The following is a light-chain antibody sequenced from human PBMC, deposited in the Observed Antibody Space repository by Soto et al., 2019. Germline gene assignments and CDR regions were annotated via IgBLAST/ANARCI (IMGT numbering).Light chain of an antibody. CDR3: ATWDDSLNGPV. Sequence: QSVLTQPPSTSGTPGQRVTISCSGSNSNIGSNTVNWYQQPPGTAPKLLIYSNTQRPSGVPDRFSGSKSGTSASLAISGLQSEDEADYYCATWDDSLNGPVFGGGTKLTVL. CDR1: NSNIGSNT. CDR2: SNT. J-gene: IGLJ3*02. V-gene: IGLV1-44*01.